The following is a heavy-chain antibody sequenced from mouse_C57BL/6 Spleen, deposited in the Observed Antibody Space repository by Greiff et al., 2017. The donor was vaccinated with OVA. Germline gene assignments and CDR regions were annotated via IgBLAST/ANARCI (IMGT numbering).Heavy chain of an antibody. J-gene: IGHJ2*01. V-gene: IGHV5-4*01. D-gene: IGHD1-1*01. CDR1: GFTFSSYA. CDR3: ARDRNYYGSSLSYYFDY. CDR2: ISDGGSYT. Sequence: EVLLVESGGGLVKPGGSLKLSCAASGFTFSSYAMSWVRQTPEKRLEWVATISDGGSYTYYPDNVKGRFTISRDNAKNNPYLQMSHLKSEDTAMYYCARDRNYYGSSLSYYFDYWGQGTTLTVSS.